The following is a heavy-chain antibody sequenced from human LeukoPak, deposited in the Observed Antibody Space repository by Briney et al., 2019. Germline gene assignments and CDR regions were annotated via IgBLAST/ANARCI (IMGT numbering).Heavy chain of an antibody. D-gene: IGHD3-3*01. CDR2: IIPILGIA. Sequence: GASVKVSCKASGYTFTGYYMHWVRQAPGQGLEWMGRIIPILGIANYAQKFQGRVTITADKSTSTAYMELSSLRSEDTAVYYCARGTGYYDFWSGPQHKDAFDIWGQGTMVTVSS. J-gene: IGHJ3*02. CDR1: GYTFTGYY. V-gene: IGHV1-69*04. CDR3: ARGTGYYDFWSGPQHKDAFDI.